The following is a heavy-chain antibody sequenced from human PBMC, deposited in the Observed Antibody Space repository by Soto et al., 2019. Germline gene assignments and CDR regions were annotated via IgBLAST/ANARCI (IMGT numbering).Heavy chain of an antibody. V-gene: IGHV1-69*13. Sequence: SVKVSCTASGGTFRSYAISWVRQAPGQGLEWMGGIIPIFGTANYAQKFQGRVTITADESTSTSYMELSSLRSEDTAVYYCARGGEQLVPVTVRRNYYYDGMDVWGQETTVTGS. D-gene: IGHD6-6*01. CDR3: ARGGEQLVPVTVRRNYYYDGMDV. J-gene: IGHJ6*02. CDR2: IIPIFGTA. CDR1: GGTFRSYA.